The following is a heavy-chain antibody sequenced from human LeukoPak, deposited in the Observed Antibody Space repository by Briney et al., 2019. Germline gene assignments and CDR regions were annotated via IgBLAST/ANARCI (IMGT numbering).Heavy chain of an antibody. V-gene: IGHV4-39*01. D-gene: IGHD6-19*01. Sequence: SETLSLTCNVSGGSISSSSFYWGRIRRPPGKGLEWIGNIYYSGTTYYNPSLKSRVTISVDTSKNQFSLKLSSVTAADTAVYYCARGSRFSGWYSYWGQGTLVTVSS. CDR3: ARGSRFSGWYSY. CDR2: IYYSGTT. CDR1: GGSISSSSFY. J-gene: IGHJ4*02.